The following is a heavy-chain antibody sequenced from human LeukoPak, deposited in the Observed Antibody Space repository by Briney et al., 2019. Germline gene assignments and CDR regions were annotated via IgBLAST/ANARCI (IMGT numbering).Heavy chain of an antibody. D-gene: IGHD3-22*01. CDR3: ATDFYDST. CDR1: GFTFSNAW. CDR2: IRSNSDGGTI. Sequence: GGSLRLSCATSGFTFSNAWMNWVRQAPGKGLEWVGRIRSNSDGGTIDYAAPVKGRFTLSRDDSKTTLYLQMNSLQTEDTAVYYCATDFYDSTWGQGTLVIVSS. V-gene: IGHV3-15*07. J-gene: IGHJ5*02.